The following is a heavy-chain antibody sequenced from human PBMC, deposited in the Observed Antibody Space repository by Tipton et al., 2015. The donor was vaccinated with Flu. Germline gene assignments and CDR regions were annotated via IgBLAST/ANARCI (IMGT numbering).Heavy chain of an antibody. CDR2: IKPDGSET. CDR3: AKDSTAGGTWNWPYYYGVDV. Sequence: SLRLSCAASGFTFSTYWMTWIRQAPGKGLEWVAVIKPDGSETHYLGSVKGRFTLSRDNAKNSVSLQMSNLRVEDTAVYYCAKDSTAGGTWNWPYYYGVDVWGQGTTVTV. D-gene: IGHD6-13*01. V-gene: IGHV3-7*01. CDR1: GFTFSTYW. J-gene: IGHJ6*02.